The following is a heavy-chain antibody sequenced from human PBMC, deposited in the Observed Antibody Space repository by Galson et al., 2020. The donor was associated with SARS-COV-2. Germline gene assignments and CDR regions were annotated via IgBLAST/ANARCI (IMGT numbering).Heavy chain of an antibody. CDR1: GDSVSRNSAA. V-gene: IGHV6-1*01. J-gene: IGHJ5*02. D-gene: IGHD3-10*01. CDR2: TYYRSERYS. CDR3: ARGLAGSSWWFDP. Sequence: SQTLSLPCAISGDSVSRNSAAWNWIRQSPTRGLEWLGRTYYRSERYSDYAVSVKSRITINADTPKNQFSLHLKSVTPEDTAIYFCARGLAGSSWWFDPWGQGTLVTVSS.